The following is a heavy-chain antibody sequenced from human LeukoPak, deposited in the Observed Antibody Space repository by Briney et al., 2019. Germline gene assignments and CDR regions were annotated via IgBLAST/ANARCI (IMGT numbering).Heavy chain of an antibody. CDR1: GFTFSSHW. V-gene: IGHV3-7*01. CDR3: AKYFYDGSGTHYFDY. CDR2: IKPDGSEK. J-gene: IGHJ4*02. Sequence: GGSLRLSCAASGFTFSSHWMSWVRQAPGKGLEWVGNIKPDGSEKYYVDSLKGRFIISRDNAKNSLYLQMNSLRAEDVAVYYCAKYFYDGSGTHYFDYWGQGTPVTVSS. D-gene: IGHD3-22*01.